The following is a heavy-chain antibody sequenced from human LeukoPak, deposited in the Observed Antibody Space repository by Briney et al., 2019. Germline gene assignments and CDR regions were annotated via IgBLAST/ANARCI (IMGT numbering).Heavy chain of an antibody. Sequence: PSETLSLTCAVSGGSISSSNWWSWVRQPPGKGLEWIGEIYHSGSTSYNPSLKSRVIISVDKSKNQFSLKLSSVTAADTAVYYCARGTAMAVTTFDYWGQGTLVTVSS. CDR2: IYHSGST. CDR1: GGSISSSNW. J-gene: IGHJ4*02. CDR3: ARGTAMAVTTFDY. V-gene: IGHV4-4*02. D-gene: IGHD5-18*01.